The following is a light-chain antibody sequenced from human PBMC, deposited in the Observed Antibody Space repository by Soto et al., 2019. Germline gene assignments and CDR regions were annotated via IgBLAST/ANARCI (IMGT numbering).Light chain of an antibody. CDR2: GTS. J-gene: IGKJ1*01. CDR3: QQYRMSPNT. V-gene: IGKV3-20*01. Sequence: EIVLTQSPGTLSLSPGERAALSCRASQNIGSDHLAWYQQKPGQAPRLLIYGTSTRATGIPDRFSGSGSGTDFTLTISRLGPEDFAVYYCQQYRMSPNTFGQGTRVQIK. CDR1: QNIGSDH.